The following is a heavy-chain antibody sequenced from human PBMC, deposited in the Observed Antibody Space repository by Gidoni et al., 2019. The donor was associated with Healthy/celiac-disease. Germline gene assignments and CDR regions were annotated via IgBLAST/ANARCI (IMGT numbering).Heavy chain of an antibody. D-gene: IGHD1-26*01. CDR3: ASGVELAIYWYFDL. V-gene: IGHV1-8*01. J-gene: IGHJ2*01. Sequence: QVQLVQSGAEVKKPGAAVKVSCQASGYTFTSYDINWVRQATGQGLEWIGWMKPTRGNKGYAQRYQGRVTMTRNTSISTAYMELSSLRSEDTAVYYCASGVELAIYWYFDLWGRGTLVTVSS. CDR1: GYTFTSYD. CDR2: MKPTRGNK.